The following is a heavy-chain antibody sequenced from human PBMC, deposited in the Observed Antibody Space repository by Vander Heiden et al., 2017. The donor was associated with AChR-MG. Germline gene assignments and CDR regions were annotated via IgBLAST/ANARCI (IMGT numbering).Heavy chain of an antibody. CDR2: INAGNGNT. J-gene: IGHJ5*02. Sequence: QVQLVQSGAEVKKPGASVKVSCTASGYTFTSYAMHWVRQAPGQRLEWMGWINAGNGNTKYSQKFQGRVTITRDTSASTAYMELSSLRSEDTAVYYCARFRAGVEAAAGRGDWFDPWGQGTLVTVSS. D-gene: IGHD6-13*01. CDR1: GYTFTSYA. CDR3: ARFRAGVEAAAGRGDWFDP. V-gene: IGHV1-3*01.